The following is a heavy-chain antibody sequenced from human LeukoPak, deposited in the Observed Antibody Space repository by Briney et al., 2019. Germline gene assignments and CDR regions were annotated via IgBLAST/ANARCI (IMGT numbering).Heavy chain of an antibody. CDR3: ARGRGVLLWFGELAGMDV. V-gene: IGHV4-34*01. CDR2: INHSGST. J-gene: IGHJ6*02. CDR1: GGSFSGYY. Sequence: SETLSLTCAVYGGSFSGYYWSWIRQPPGKGLEWIGEINHSGSTNYNPSLKRRVTISVDTSKNQFSLKLSSVTAADTAVYYCARGRGVLLWFGELAGMDVWGQGTTVTVSS. D-gene: IGHD3-10*01.